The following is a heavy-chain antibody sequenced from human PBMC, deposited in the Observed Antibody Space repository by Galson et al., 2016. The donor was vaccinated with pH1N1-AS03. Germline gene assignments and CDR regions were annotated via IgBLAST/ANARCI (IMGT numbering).Heavy chain of an antibody. Sequence: SLRLSCAASGFTFSNYGIHWVRQAPGKGLEWVAFIRDDGSVRHYAKSVKGRFTISRDNSKGTVYLQMNSLRSEDTATYYCARHQGVAIAARLSGGLDYWGQGTLVTVSS. CDR1: GFTFSNYG. J-gene: IGHJ4*02. V-gene: IGHV3-30*02. CDR2: IRDDGSVR. D-gene: IGHD6-6*01. CDR3: ARHQGVAIAARLSGGLDY.